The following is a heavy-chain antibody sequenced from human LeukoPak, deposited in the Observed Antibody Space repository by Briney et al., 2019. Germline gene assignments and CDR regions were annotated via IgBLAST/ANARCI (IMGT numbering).Heavy chain of an antibody. V-gene: IGHV1-8*02. CDR2: MNPNSGNT. Sequence: ASVKVSCKASGYTLTGYYMHWVRQAPGQGLEWMGWMNPNSGNTGYAQKFQGRVTMTRNTSISTAYMELSSLRSEDTAVYYCARPRITGTTPFDYWGQGTLVTVSS. J-gene: IGHJ4*02. D-gene: IGHD1-7*01. CDR1: GYTLTGYY. CDR3: ARPRITGTTPFDY.